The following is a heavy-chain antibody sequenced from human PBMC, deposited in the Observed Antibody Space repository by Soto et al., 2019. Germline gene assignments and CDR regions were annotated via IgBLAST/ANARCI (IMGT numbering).Heavy chain of an antibody. CDR1: GFTFSSYS. D-gene: IGHD2-8*01. Sequence: GGSLRLSCAASGFTFSSYSMNWVRQAPGKGLEWVSYISSSSSTIYYADSVKGRFTISRDNAKNSLYLQMNSLRAEDTAVYYFARGEYCTNGVCYHYYYMEVWGKGITVTVSS. CDR3: ARGEYCTNGVCYHYYYMEV. CDR2: ISSSSSTI. J-gene: IGHJ6*03. V-gene: IGHV3-48*01.